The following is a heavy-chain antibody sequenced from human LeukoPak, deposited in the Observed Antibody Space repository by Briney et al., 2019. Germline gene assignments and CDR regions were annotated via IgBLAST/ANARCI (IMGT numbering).Heavy chain of an antibody. CDR2: INHSGST. CDR1: GGSFSGYY. CDR3: ARARIAGNFDY. Sequence: SETLSLTCAVYGGSFSGYYWSWIRRPPGKGLEWVGEINHSGSTNYNPSLKSRVTISVDTSKNQFSLKLSSVTAADTAVYYCARARIAGNFDYWGQGTLVTVSS. V-gene: IGHV4-34*01. D-gene: IGHD6-13*01. J-gene: IGHJ4*02.